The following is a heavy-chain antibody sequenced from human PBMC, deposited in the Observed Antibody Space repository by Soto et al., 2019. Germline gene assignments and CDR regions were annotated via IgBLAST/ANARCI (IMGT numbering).Heavy chain of an antibody. J-gene: IGHJ4*02. D-gene: IGHD4-17*01. Sequence: QLQLQESGPGLVKPSETLSLTCTVSGGSISSSSYYWGWIRQPPGKGLEWIGSIYYSGSTYYNPSLKSRVTISVDTSKNQFSLKLSSVTAADTAVYYCVTEEGRATVITFDYWGQGTLVTVSS. CDR3: VTEEGRATVITFDY. CDR1: GGSISSSSYY. V-gene: IGHV4-39*01. CDR2: IYYSGST.